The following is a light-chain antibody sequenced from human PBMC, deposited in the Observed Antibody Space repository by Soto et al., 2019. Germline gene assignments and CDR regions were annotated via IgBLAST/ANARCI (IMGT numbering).Light chain of an antibody. CDR1: QGISNY. CDR2: AAS. Sequence: DIQMTQSPSSLSASVGDRVTITCRASQGISNYLAWYQQKPGKVPKLLIYAASTLQSGVPSRFSGSGSGTDFTRTISSLQPEDVATYYCQKYNSAPQYTFGQGTKLEIK. J-gene: IGKJ2*01. CDR3: QKYNSAPQYT. V-gene: IGKV1-27*01.